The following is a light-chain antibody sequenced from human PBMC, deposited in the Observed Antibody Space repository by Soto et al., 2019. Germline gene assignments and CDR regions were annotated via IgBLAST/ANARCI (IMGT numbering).Light chain of an antibody. CDR3: QQYVTSAIT. Sequence: EIVLTQFPGTLTLPPGARATISCGASQSVSSRLAWYQQKRGQAPRLLISGASSRATGIPDRFSGSGSGTEFTLTISRVEPEDLELYYCQQYVTSAITFGQGTRLEIK. CDR1: QSVSSR. V-gene: IGKV3-20*01. CDR2: GAS. J-gene: IGKJ5*01.